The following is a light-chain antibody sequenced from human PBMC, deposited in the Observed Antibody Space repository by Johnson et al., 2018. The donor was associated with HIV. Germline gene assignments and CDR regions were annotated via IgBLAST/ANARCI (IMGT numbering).Light chain of an antibody. CDR3: GTWDSSLSAGV. CDR2: ENN. Sequence: QSVLTQPPSVSAAPGQKVTIPCSGSSSNIGNNYVSWYQQLPGTATKLLIYENNKRPSGIPDRFSGSKSGTSATLGITGLQTGDEADYYCGTWDSSLSAGVFGTGTKVTGL. CDR1: SSNIGNNY. J-gene: IGLJ1*01. V-gene: IGLV1-51*02.